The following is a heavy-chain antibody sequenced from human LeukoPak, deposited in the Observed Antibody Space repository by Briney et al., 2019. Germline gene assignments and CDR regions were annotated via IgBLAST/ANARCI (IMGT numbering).Heavy chain of an antibody. V-gene: IGHV1-18*01. Sequence: GSSVKVSCKASGGTFSSYAISWVRQAPGQGLEWMGWISAYNGNTNYAQKLQGRVTMTTDTSTSTAYMELRSLRSDDTAVYYCARRSSSSWYESSYFDYWGQGTLVTVSS. CDR1: GGTFSSYA. CDR2: ISAYNGNT. J-gene: IGHJ4*02. CDR3: ARRSSSSWYESSYFDY. D-gene: IGHD6-13*01.